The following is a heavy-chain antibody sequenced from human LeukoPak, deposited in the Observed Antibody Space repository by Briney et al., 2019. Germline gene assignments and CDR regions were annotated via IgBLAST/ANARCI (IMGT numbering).Heavy chain of an antibody. J-gene: IGHJ6*03. CDR2: FDPEDGET. CDR1: GYTFTGYY. Sequence: ASVKVSCKASGYTFTGYYMHWVRQAPGKGLEWMGGFDPEDGETIYAQKFQGRVTMTEDTSTDTAYMELSSLRSEDTAVYYCASGGSSSESEYYYYYYMDVWGKGTTVTVSS. CDR3: ASGGSSSESEYYYYYYMDV. V-gene: IGHV1-24*01. D-gene: IGHD6-6*01.